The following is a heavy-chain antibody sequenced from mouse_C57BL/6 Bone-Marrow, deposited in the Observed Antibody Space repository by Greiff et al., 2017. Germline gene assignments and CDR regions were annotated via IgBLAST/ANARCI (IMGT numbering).Heavy chain of an antibody. J-gene: IGHJ4*01. CDR1: GFTFSSYG. CDR3: ARPMDY. Sequence: EVKLMESGGDLVKPGGSLKLSCAASGFTFSSYGMSWVRQTPDKRLEWVATISSGGSYTYYPDSVKGRFTIARDNAKNTLYLQMSSLKSEDTAMYYGARPMDYWGQGTSVTVSS. CDR2: ISSGGSYT. V-gene: IGHV5-6*01.